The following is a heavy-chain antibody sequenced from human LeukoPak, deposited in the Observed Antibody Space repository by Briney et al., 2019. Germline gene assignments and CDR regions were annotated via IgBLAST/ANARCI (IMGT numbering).Heavy chain of an antibody. V-gene: IGHV3-7*01. CDR2: IKEDGSEK. J-gene: IGHJ4*02. CDR3: ARVGAGGGNYFRSYYDR. D-gene: IGHD2/OR15-2a*01. CDR1: GFTFSSYW. Sequence: PGGSLRLSCAASGFTFSSYWMGWFRQAPGRSLEWVANIKEDGSEKNYVDSVKGRFSISRDNAENSLYLQMNSLRVEDTAMYYCARVGAGGGNYFRSYYDRWGQGTLVTVSS.